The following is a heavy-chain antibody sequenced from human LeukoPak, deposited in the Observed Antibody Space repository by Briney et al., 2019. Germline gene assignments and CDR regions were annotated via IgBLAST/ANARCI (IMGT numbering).Heavy chain of an antibody. J-gene: IGHJ4*02. CDR1: GFTFSSCA. CDR3: AKSDIQLPYSPFVC. CDR2: ISGSAGST. D-gene: IGHD5-18*01. Sequence: GGSLRLSCAASGFTFSSCAMSWARPAPGQGPEWVSLISGSAGSTFYADSVEGWFTISRDNSKNTLYLQMNSLRAEDTAVYYCAKSDIQLPYSPFVCWGQGTLVTVSS. V-gene: IGHV3-23*01.